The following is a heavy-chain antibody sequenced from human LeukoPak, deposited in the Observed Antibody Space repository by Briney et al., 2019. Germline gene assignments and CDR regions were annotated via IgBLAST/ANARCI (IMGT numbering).Heavy chain of an antibody. J-gene: IGHJ4*02. CDR3: ARGRAVTGSTVIDY. CDR2: ISSDGGNR. V-gene: IGHV3-30-3*01. D-gene: IGHD6-19*01. Sequence: GSLRLSCAASGFTFSSYAMHWVRRAPGKALEWVATISSDGGNRYYSDSVKGRFTISRGNSKNTLYLQMNSLRPEDTAVFHCARGRAVTGSTVIDYWGQGTLVTVSS. CDR1: GFTFSSYA.